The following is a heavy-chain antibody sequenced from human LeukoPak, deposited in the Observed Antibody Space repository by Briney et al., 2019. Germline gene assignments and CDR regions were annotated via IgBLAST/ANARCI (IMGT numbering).Heavy chain of an antibody. Sequence: GGSLRLSCAASGFTFSTYGMHWVRQAPGKGLEWVTFIFSDGNNKYYADSVRGRFTISRDNGKRSLFLEMNSLTTEDTALYYCTKDKTAALGTGSDYWGQGTLVTVSS. J-gene: IGHJ4*02. D-gene: IGHD6-13*01. CDR3: TKDKTAALGTGSDY. CDR2: IFSDGNNK. V-gene: IGHV3-30*02. CDR1: GFTFSTYG.